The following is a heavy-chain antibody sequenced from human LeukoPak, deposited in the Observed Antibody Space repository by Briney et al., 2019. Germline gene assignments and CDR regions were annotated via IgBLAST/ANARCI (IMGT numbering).Heavy chain of an antibody. D-gene: IGHD1-26*01. J-gene: IGHJ6*01. CDR1: GFTFSGFA. Sequence: GGSLRLSCAASGFTFSGFAMSWARRTPGKGLEWVSGISGSGDNTLYADSVKGRFTISRDNSKNTLYLEMNSLRAEDTAIYYCAKMKGHPLPKYYMDVWGQGTTVTVSS. V-gene: IGHV3-23*01. CDR2: ISGSGDNT. CDR3: AKMKGHPLPKYYMDV.